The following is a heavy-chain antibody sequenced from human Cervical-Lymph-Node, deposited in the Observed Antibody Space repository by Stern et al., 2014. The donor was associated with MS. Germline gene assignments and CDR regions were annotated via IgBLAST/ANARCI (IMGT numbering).Heavy chain of an antibody. CDR3: ARDLDVEDGGAWYDALDV. CDR2: IRQDGSVT. V-gene: IGHV3-7*01. Sequence: EMQLVESGGGSIQPGGSLRLSCVGSGFRFSDFWMTWFRQAPGKGLEWVANIRQDGSVTHYVDSVKGRFTIYRDNARNSVYLQMNSLGADDTAVYYCARDLDVEDGGAWYDALDVWGQGTMVTVSS. J-gene: IGHJ3*01. D-gene: IGHD6-19*01. CDR1: GFRFSDFW.